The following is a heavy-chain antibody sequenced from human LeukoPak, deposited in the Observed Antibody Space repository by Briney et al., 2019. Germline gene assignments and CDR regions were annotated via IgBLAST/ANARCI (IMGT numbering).Heavy chain of an antibody. CDR2: ISYDGSNK. Sequence: GGSLRLSCAASGFTFSSYAMHWVRQAPGKGLEWVAVISYDGSNKYYADSVKGRFTISRDNSKNTLYLQMNSLRAEDTAVYYCARDHPAEPLVPPFDYWGQGTLVTVSS. D-gene: IGHD1-14*01. CDR3: ARDHPAEPLVPPFDY. V-gene: IGHV3-30-3*01. CDR1: GFTFSSYA. J-gene: IGHJ4*02.